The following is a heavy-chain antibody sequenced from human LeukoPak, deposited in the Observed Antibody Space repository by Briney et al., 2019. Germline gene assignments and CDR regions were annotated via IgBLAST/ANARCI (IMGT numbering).Heavy chain of an antibody. V-gene: IGHV1-18*01. Sequence: EASEKVSCTASGYTFTSYGISWVRQAPGQGLEWMGWISAYNGNRNYEQKLQGRVTMTTDTSTSTAYMELRSLRSDDTAVYYCARDLSIQLCGWFDPWGQGTLGTVSS. CDR1: GYTFTSYG. CDR2: ISAYNGNR. CDR3: ARDLSIQLCGWFDP. J-gene: IGHJ5*02. D-gene: IGHD5-18*01.